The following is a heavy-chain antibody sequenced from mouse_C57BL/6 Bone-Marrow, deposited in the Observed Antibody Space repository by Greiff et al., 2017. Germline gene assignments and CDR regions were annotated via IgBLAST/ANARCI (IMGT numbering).Heavy chain of an antibody. V-gene: IGHV5-16*01. Sequence: EVQVVESEGGLVQPGSSMKLSCTASGFTFSDYYMAWVRQVPEKGLEWVANINYDGSSTYYLDSLKSRFIISRDNAKNILYLQMSSLKSEDTATYYCARRLGIWYFDVWGTGTTVTVAS. CDR2: INYDGSST. D-gene: IGHD3-1*01. J-gene: IGHJ1*03. CDR3: ARRLGIWYFDV. CDR1: GFTFSDYY.